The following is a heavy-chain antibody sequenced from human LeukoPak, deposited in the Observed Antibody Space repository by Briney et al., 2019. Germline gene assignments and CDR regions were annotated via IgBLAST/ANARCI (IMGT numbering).Heavy chain of an antibody. V-gene: IGHV4-31*03. CDR1: GDSISSGGYY. CDR3: ARDRVVPAAVTTDYYYYYGMDV. Sequence: PSETLSLTCTVSGDSISSGGYYWSWIRQHLGKGLEWIGYIHYSGSTYHNPSLKSRVTISRDTSKNQFSLKLSSVTAADTAVYYCARDRVVPAAVTTDYYYYYGMDVWGQGTTVTVSS. CDR2: IHYSGST. J-gene: IGHJ6*02. D-gene: IGHD2-2*01.